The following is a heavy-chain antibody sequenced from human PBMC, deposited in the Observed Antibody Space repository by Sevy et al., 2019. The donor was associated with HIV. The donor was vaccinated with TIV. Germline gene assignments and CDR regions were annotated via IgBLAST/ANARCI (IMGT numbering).Heavy chain of an antibody. Sequence: ASVKVSCKASGYTFTGYYMHWVRQAPGQGLEWMGWINPNNGGTNYAQKFQGRVTMTRDTSISTAYMELSRLRSDDTAVYYCARVRVAAGTSSFDYWGQGTRVTVSS. J-gene: IGHJ4*02. CDR3: ARVRVAAGTSSFDY. D-gene: IGHD2-15*01. CDR1: GYTFTGYY. CDR2: INPNNGGT. V-gene: IGHV1-2*02.